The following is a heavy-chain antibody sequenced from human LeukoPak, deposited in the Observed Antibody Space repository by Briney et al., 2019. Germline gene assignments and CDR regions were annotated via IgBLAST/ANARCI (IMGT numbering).Heavy chain of an antibody. CDR2: LYSGGST. CDR3: ARPISITHKPDY. D-gene: IGHD1-14*01. J-gene: IGHJ4*02. CDR1: GFTVSSNY. Sequence: PGGSLRLSCAASGFTVSSNYMSWVRQAPGKGLEWVSVLYSGGSTYHADSVKGRFTISRDNSKNTLYLQMNSLRAEDTAVYYCARPISITHKPDYWGQGTLVTVSS. V-gene: IGHV3-66*04.